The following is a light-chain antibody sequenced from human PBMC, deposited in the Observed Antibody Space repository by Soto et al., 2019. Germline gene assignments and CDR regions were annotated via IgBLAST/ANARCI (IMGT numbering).Light chain of an antibody. CDR3: SSYTNINTRACV. V-gene: IGLV2-14*01. J-gene: IGLJ1*01. CDR2: EVT. CDR1: SGDIGSYNR. Sequence: QSVLSHPASVSWSPGHSITISCTGTSGDIGSYNRVSWYQQHPGKAPKLIIYEVTDRPSGVSNRFSGSKSGNTASLTISGLQAEDEAEYYCSSYTNINTRACVFGTGTKVNV.